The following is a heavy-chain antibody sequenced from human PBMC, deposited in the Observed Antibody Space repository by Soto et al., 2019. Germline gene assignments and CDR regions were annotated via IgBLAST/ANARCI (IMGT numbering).Heavy chain of an antibody. D-gene: IGHD1-26*01. V-gene: IGHV1-18*01. CDR2: ISDSNGDT. Sequence: QVQLVQSGAEVKKPGASVKVSCTTSGYNFTKYGITWVRQAPGQGLERMGGISDSNGDTKYAQNIQGRVTMTTDTSTTTASMELRSMRSDDTAVYYCASAARDLSGSYAIHWGQGTLVTVAS. J-gene: IGHJ4*02. CDR3: ASAARDLSGSYAIH. CDR1: GYNFTKYG.